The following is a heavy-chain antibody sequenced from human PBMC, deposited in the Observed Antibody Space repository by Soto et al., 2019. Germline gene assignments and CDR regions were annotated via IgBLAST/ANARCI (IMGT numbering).Heavy chain of an antibody. V-gene: IGHV4-31*02. CDR3: ASVIGGGSEYYFDF. CDR2: IYYSGRT. D-gene: IGHD2-15*01. J-gene: IGHJ4*02. Sequence: KTSETLSLTXTVSGVSISSGGYYWSWIRQHPGKGLEWIGNIYYSGRTYYNPSLKSRVILSVDTSKNHFSLTLRSVTAADSAMYYCASVIGGGSEYYFDFWGQGALVTVSS. CDR1: GVSISSGGYY.